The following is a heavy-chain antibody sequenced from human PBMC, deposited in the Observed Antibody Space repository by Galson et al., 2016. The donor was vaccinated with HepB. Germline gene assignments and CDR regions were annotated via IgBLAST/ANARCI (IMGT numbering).Heavy chain of an antibody. CDR3: ARGSSGLWDFFDY. CDR1: GGSISSGAYS. CDR2: IYNSGNT. J-gene: IGHJ4*02. Sequence: TLSLTCAVSGGSISSGAYSWSWIRQAPGKGLQWIGYIYNSGNTYYNPPLESRVTISMDRSKNQFSLKLSSVTAADTAVYYCARGSSGLWDFFDYWGQGILVTVSS. V-gene: IGHV4-30-2*01. D-gene: IGHD3-22*01.